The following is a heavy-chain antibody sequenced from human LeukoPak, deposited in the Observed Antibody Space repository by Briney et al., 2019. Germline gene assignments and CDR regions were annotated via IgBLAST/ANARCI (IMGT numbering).Heavy chain of an antibody. CDR3: ASYENYYGSGSVDY. D-gene: IGHD3-10*01. V-gene: IGHV3-21*01. J-gene: IGHJ4*02. CDR2: ISSISTYI. CDR1: GFTFSRYS. Sequence: GGSLRLSCAAAGFTFSRYSMNWVRQVPEKGLEWVSSISSISTYIFYADSVKGRFTISRDNAKNSLYLQMNSLRAEDTAVYYCASYENYYGSGSVDYWGQGTLVTVSS.